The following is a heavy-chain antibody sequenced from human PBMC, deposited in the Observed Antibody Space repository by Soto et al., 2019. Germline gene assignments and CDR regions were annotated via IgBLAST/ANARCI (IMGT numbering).Heavy chain of an antibody. V-gene: IGHV4-59*01. J-gene: IGHJ4*02. D-gene: IGHD6-13*01. CDR3: ARCAGSSWFDY. CDR1: GGSISTYY. CDR2: INYNGRT. Sequence: SETLSLTCTVSGGSISTYYWSWIRQPPGKGLEWIGYINYNGRTSYNPSLKSRVTMSLDTSKNQFSLKLRSVTAADTAVFYCARCAGSSWFDYWGQGTLVTVSS.